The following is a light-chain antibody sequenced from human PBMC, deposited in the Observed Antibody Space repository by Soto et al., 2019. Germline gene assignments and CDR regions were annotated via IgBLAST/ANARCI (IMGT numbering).Light chain of an antibody. CDR2: KDT. CDR1: ALPRKN. J-gene: IGLJ2*01. Sequence: SYELTQPPSLSVYPGQTARITCSGDALPRKNAYWYQQKPGQAPVLMIYKDTERPSWIPERFSGSSSGTTVTLTISGVLTEDEDDYYCQSADDSGTSVVFGGGTQLTV. CDR3: QSADDSGTSVV. V-gene: IGLV3-25*03.